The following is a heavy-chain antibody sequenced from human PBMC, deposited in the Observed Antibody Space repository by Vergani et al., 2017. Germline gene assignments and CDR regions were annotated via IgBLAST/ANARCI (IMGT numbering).Heavy chain of an antibody. CDR3: ARCQVDTAMADYYYYGMDV. J-gene: IGHJ6*02. V-gene: IGHV1-2*02. D-gene: IGHD5-18*01. CDR2: INSNSGGT. CDR1: GYTFTGHY. Sequence: QVQLVQSGAEVKKPGASVKVSCKASGYTFTGHYMHWVRQAPGQGLEWMGWINSNSGGTNYAQKVQGRFTMTRDTSISTAYMELSRLRSDDTAVYYCARCQVDTAMADYYYYGMDVWGQGTTVTVSS.